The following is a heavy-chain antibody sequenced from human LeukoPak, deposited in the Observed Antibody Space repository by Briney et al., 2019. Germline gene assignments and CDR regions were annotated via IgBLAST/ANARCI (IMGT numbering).Heavy chain of an antibody. J-gene: IGHJ4*02. D-gene: IGHD1-26*01. CDR2: ISYDGSNK. Sequence: GGSLRLSCAASGFTFSSYGMHWVRQAPAQGLDWVGVISYDGSNKYYADSVKGRFTISRDNSKNTMYLQMNSLRAEDTAVYYCANAEMKEGATTIVPPFDYWGQGTLVTVSS. V-gene: IGHV3-30*18. CDR3: ANAEMKEGATTIVPPFDY. CDR1: GFTFSSYG.